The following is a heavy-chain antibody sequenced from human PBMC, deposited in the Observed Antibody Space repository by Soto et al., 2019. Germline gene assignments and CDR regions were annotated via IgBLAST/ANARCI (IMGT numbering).Heavy chain of an antibody. Sequence: PGGSLRLSCAACVFTFIDYYMSCIRHAPGKGLEWVSYISSSGSTIYYAESVKGRFTISRDNATNSLYLQMNSLRDEDTAVYYCARDSMIVVTTTRYYGINVWGQGKTVTVSS. D-gene: IGHD3-22*01. J-gene: IGHJ6*02. CDR2: ISSSGSTI. CDR1: VFTFIDYY. V-gene: IGHV3-11*01. CDR3: ARDSMIVVTTTRYYGINV.